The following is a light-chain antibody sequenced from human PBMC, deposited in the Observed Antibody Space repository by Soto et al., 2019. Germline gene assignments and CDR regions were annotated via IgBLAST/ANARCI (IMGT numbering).Light chain of an antibody. J-gene: IGLJ1*01. V-gene: IGLV2-14*01. CDR2: EVS. CDR3: SSYTSSPLYV. CDR1: SSDVGGYNY. Sequence: QSVLTQPRSVSGSPGQSVTISCTGTSSDVGGYNYVSWYQQHPGKAPKLMIYEVSNRPSGVSNRFSGSKSGNTASLTISGLQAEDEADYYCSSYTSSPLYVFGTGTKVTVL.